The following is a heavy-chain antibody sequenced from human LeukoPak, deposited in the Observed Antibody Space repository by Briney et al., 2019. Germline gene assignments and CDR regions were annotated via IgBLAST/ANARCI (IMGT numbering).Heavy chain of an antibody. D-gene: IGHD1-1*01. Sequence: GESLKISCKGSGYSFTSNWISWVRQMPGKGLEWMGRIAPSDSYTNYSPSFQGHVTISADKSISTAYLQWSSLKASDTAMYYCARQREGTWFDPWGQGTLVTVSS. J-gene: IGHJ5*02. V-gene: IGHV5-10-1*01. CDR1: GYSFTSNW. CDR3: ARQREGTWFDP. CDR2: IAPSDSYT.